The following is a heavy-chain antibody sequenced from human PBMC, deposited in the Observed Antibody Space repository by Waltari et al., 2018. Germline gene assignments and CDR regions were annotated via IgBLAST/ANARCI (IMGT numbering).Heavy chain of an antibody. CDR2: INAGNGNT. D-gene: IGHD5-18*01. V-gene: IGHV1-3*01. Sequence: QVQLVQSGAEVKKPGASVKVSCKASGYTFTSYAMHWVRKAPGQRLEWMGWINAGNGNTKYSQKFQGRVTITRDTSASTAYMELSSLRSEDTAVYYCARVSALRDTALGYWGQGTLVTVSS. CDR3: ARVSALRDTALGY. J-gene: IGHJ4*02. CDR1: GYTFTSYA.